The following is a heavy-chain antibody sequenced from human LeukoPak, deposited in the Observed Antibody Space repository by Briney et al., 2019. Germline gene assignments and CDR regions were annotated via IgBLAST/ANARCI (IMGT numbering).Heavy chain of an antibody. CDR2: INPSGGST. CDR1: GYTFTSYY. CDR3: ARGGLSSPADYGGNLKSDY. J-gene: IGHJ4*02. Sequence: ASVKVSCKASGYTFTSYYMHWVRQAPGQGLEWMGIINPSGGSTSYAQKFQGRVTMTRDTSTSTGYMELSSLRSEDTAVYYCARGGLSSPADYGGNLKSDYWGKGTLVTVFS. V-gene: IGHV1-46*01. D-gene: IGHD4-23*01.